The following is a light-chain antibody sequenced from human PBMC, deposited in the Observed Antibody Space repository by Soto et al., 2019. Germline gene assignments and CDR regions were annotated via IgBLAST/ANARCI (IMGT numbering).Light chain of an antibody. J-gene: IGLJ2*01. Sequence: QPVLTQSPSASASLGASVKLTCTLSSGHSSYAIAWHQQQPEKGPRYLMKLNSDGSHSKGDGIPDRFSGSSSGAERYLTISSLQSEDEADYYCQTWGTVSGVVFGGGTKVTVL. CDR1: SGHSSYA. V-gene: IGLV4-69*01. CDR2: LNSDGSH. CDR3: QTWGTVSGVV.